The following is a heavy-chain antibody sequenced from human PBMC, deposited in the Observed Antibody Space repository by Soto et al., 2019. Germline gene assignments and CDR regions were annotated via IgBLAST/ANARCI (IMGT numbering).Heavy chain of an antibody. Sequence: EVQLVESGGGLVQPGGSLRLSCAASEFTFSSYWMNWVRQAPGKGLEWVANIKEDGSEKYYVDSVKGRFTISRDNDKNSLYLQMNSLRGEDTAVYYCARDLGAPGRGSAVGYYYHYGMDVWGQGTTVTVSS. CDR2: IKEDGSEK. CDR3: ARDLGAPGRGSAVGYYYHYGMDV. D-gene: IGHD2-2*01. CDR1: EFTFSSYW. J-gene: IGHJ6*02. V-gene: IGHV3-7*05.